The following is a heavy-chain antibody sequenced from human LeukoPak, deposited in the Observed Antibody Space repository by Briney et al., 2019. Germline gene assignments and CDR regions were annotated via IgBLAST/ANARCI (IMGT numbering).Heavy chain of an antibody. Sequence: PSETLSLTCTVSVGPIGSYYWSWIRQPPGKGLEWIGYIYYSGSTNYNPSLKSRVTISVDTSKNQFSLKLSSVTAADTAVYYCARVYYYDSSGLSIIDYWGQGTLVTVSS. CDR3: ARVYYYDSSGLSIIDY. CDR1: VGPIGSYY. D-gene: IGHD3-22*01. CDR2: IYYSGST. V-gene: IGHV4-59*08. J-gene: IGHJ4*02.